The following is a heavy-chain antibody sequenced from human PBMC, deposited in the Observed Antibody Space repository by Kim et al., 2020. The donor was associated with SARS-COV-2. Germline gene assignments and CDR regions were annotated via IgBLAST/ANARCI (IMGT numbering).Heavy chain of an antibody. CDR2: IGTAGDT. Sequence: GGSLRLSCAASGFTFSSYDMHWVRQATGKGLEWVSAIGTAGDTYYPGSVKGRFTISRENAKNSLYLQMNSLRAGDTAVYYCARERYCSSTSCHGGAFDIWGQGTMVTVSS. D-gene: IGHD2-2*01. J-gene: IGHJ3*02. V-gene: IGHV3-13*01. CDR3: ARERYCSSTSCHGGAFDI. CDR1: GFTFSSYD.